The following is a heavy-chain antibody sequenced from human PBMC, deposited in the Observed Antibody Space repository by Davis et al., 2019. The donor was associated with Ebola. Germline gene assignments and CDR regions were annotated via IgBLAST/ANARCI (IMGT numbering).Heavy chain of an antibody. D-gene: IGHD3-3*01. CDR3: ARQNEPLYDFWSGYYPNWFDP. CDR1: GGSISSSQDY. CDR2: AYNSGTT. V-gene: IGHV4-39*01. Sequence: MPSETLSLTCTVSGGSISSSQDYWGWIRQPPGKGLEWIGSAYNSGTTYHNPSLKSRVTISVDTSKNQFSLKLTSVTAADTSVYYCARQNEPLYDFWSGYYPNWFDPWGQGILVTVSS. J-gene: IGHJ5*02.